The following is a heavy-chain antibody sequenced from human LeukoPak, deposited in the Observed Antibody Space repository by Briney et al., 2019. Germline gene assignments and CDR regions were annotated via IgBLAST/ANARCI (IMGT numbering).Heavy chain of an antibody. Sequence: ASVKVSCKASGYTFTSYDINWVRQATGQGLEWMGWMNPNSGNTGYAQKFQGRVTMTRNTSISTAYMELSSLRSEGTAVYYCARVHDYGDYGDYWGQGTLVTVSS. CDR2: MNPNSGNT. CDR1: GYTFTSYD. D-gene: IGHD4-17*01. V-gene: IGHV1-8*01. CDR3: ARVHDYGDYGDY. J-gene: IGHJ4*02.